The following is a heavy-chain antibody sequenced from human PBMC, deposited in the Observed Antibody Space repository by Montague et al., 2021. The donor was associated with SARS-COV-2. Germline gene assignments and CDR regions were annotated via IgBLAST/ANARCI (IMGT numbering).Heavy chain of an antibody. Sequence: SETLSLTCSVSGDSISRYYWSWIRQSDGQGLEWIGRIYTGGYVNXKPALQSRVSMSVDTSKSQVSLNVTSVTAADTAVYYCASAIWHLDVWGRGILVTVSS. V-gene: IGHV4-4*07. CDR2: IYTGGYV. J-gene: IGHJ2*01. CDR3: ASAIWHLDV. CDR1: GDSISRYY.